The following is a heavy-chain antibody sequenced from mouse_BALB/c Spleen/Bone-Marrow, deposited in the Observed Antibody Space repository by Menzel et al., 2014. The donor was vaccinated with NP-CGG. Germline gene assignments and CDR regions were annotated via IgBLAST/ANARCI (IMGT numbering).Heavy chain of an antibody. CDR3: AREDGLWYFDV. CDR1: GYTFSSYW. V-gene: IGHV1-9*01. J-gene: IGHJ1*01. Sequence: QVQLQQSAAELMKPGASVKISCKATGYTFSSYWIEWVKQRPGHGLEWIGEILPGSGSTNYNEKFKGKATFTADTSSNTAYMQLSSLTSEDSAVYYCAREDGLWYFDVWGPGTPVSVLS. D-gene: IGHD1-1*01. CDR2: ILPGSGST.